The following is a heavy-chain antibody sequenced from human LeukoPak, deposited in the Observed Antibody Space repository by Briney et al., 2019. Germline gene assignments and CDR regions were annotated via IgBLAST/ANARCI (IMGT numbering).Heavy chain of an antibody. V-gene: IGHV3-23*01. D-gene: IGHD3-9*01. CDR1: GFTFSTYA. CDR3: AKGLTNLGDD. Sequence: GGSLRLSCAASGFTFSTYAMSWVRQAPGKGLEWVSGLSGSGSSAYYADSVKGRFTISRDNSKNTLYLQMNSLRPEDTAVYYCAKGLTNLGDDWGQGTLVTVSS. J-gene: IGHJ4*02. CDR2: LSGSGSSA.